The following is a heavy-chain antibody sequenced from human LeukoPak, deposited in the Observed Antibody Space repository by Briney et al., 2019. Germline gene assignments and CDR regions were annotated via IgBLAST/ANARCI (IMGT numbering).Heavy chain of an antibody. Sequence: SQTLSLTCAISGDSVSSNSAAWNWIRQSPSRGLEWLGRTYYRSKWYHDYAVSVRSRITINPDTSKNHLSLHLNSVTPEDTAVYYCARDGEDWGAYFDYWGQGTLVTVSS. CDR3: ARDGEDWGAYFDY. D-gene: IGHD3/OR15-3a*01. J-gene: IGHJ4*02. V-gene: IGHV6-1*01. CDR2: TYYRSKWYH. CDR1: GDSVSSNSAA.